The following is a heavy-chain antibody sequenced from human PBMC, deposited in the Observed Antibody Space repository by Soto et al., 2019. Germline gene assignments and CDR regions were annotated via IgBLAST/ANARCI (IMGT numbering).Heavy chain of an antibody. CDR1: GFTFSSYA. V-gene: IGHV3-23*01. Sequence: EVQLLESGGDLVQPGGSLRLSCAASGFTFSSYAMSWVRQAPGKGLEWVSAISGSGGSTYYADSVKGRFTISRDNSKNTLYLQMNSLRAEDTALYYCAKHQEEWELLRDWFDPWGQGTLVTVSS. J-gene: IGHJ5*02. CDR3: AKHQEEWELLRDWFDP. CDR2: ISGSGGST. D-gene: IGHD1-26*01.